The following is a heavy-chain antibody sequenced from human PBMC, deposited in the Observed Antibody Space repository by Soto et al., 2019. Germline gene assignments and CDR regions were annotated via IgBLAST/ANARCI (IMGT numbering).Heavy chain of an antibody. CDR3: ARDKTANIVVVPAAILGYYYYGMDV. J-gene: IGHJ6*02. CDR1: GFTFSDYY. CDR2: ISSSSSYT. Sequence: SLRLSCAASGFTFSDYYMSWIRQAPGKGLEWVSYISSSSSYTNYADSVKGRITISKDNAKNSLYLQMNSLRAEDTAVYYCARDKTANIVVVPAAILGYYYYGMDVWGQGTTVTVSS. V-gene: IGHV3-11*06. D-gene: IGHD2-2*02.